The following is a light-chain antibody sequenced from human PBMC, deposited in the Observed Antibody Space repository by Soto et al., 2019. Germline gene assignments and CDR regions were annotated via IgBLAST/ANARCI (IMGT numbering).Light chain of an antibody. V-gene: IGKV3-15*01. CDR1: QSISDK. J-gene: IGKJ2*01. CDR3: QQYSNWPPYT. CDR2: GAS. Sequence: EIVMTKSPATMYVSPGERATLSCRASQSISDKLAWYQQKPGQAPRLLIYGASTRATGVPGRFSGSGSGTEFTLTISSLQSADFAVYYCQQYSNWPPYTFGQGTKL.